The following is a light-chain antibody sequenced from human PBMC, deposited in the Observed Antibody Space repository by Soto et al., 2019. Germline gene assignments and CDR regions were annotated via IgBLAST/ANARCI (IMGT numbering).Light chain of an antibody. CDR3: CSYAGRASVI. CDR1: SGDIGNYNL. CDR2: EAT. Sequence: QSALTQPASVSGSPGQSITISCTGTSGDIGNYNLISWYQHHPGKAPKVIIFEATNRPSDISGRFSASKSGNTASLTISGHLAEGEADYYCCSYAGRASVIFGGGTKLTVL. J-gene: IGLJ2*01. V-gene: IGLV2-23*01.